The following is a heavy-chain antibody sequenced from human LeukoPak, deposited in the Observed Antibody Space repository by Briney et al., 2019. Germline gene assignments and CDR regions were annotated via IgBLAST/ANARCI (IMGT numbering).Heavy chain of an antibody. V-gene: IGHV3-15*01. Sequence: SGGSLRLSCAASGFTFSNAWMSWVRQAPGKGLEWVGRIKSKTDGGTTDYAAPVKGRFTISRDDSKNTLYLQINSLKTEDAAVYYRTTDRFREFLFDYWGQGTLVTVSS. D-gene: IGHD3-10*01. CDR2: IKSKTDGGTT. J-gene: IGHJ4*02. CDR3: TTDRFREFLFDY. CDR1: GFTFSNAW.